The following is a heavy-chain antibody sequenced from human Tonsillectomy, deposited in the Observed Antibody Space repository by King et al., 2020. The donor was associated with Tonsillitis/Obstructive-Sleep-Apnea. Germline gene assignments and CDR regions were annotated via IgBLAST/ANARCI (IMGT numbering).Heavy chain of an antibody. V-gene: IGHV4-39*01. CDR3: ARTEWLVHLPVY. J-gene: IGHJ4*02. CDR2: IYYSGST. D-gene: IGHD6-19*01. CDR1: GASISSSSSY. Sequence: QLQESGPGLVKPSETLSLTCTVSGASISSSSSYWGWIRQPPGKGLEWIGSIYYSGSTYYNPSLKSRVTISVDTSKNQFSLKLSSVTAADTAVYYCARTEWLVHLPVYWGQGTLVTVSS.